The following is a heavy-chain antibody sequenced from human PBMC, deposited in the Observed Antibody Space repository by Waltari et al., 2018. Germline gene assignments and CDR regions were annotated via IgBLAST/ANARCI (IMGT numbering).Heavy chain of an antibody. CDR2: PDDSDT. CDR3: ARLMGSSAWFDP. J-gene: IGHJ5*02. D-gene: IGHD1-26*01. V-gene: IGHV5-51*01. Sequence: PDDSDTRYSPSFQGQVTISADKSISTAYLQWSSLKASDSALYYCARLMGSSAWFDPWGQGTLVTVSS.